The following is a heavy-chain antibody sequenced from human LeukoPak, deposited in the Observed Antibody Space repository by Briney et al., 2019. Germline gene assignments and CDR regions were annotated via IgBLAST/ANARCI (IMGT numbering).Heavy chain of an antibody. J-gene: IGHJ4*02. V-gene: IGHV3-48*03. CDR2: ISSSGSSL. Sequence: SGGSLRLSCAASGFTFSSYEMNWVRQAPGKGLEWVSYISSSGSSLKYADSVKGRFTISRDNAKNSLYLQMDSLRAEDTAVYYCTTDHVGATVEFDSWGQGTLVTVSS. D-gene: IGHD1-26*01. CDR1: GFTFSSYE. CDR3: TTDHVGATVEFDS.